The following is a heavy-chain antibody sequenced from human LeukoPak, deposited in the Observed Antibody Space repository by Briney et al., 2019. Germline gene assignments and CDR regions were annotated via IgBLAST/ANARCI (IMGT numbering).Heavy chain of an antibody. D-gene: IGHD3-10*01. V-gene: IGHV3-30-3*01. CDR1: GFTFSSYA. CDR2: ISYDGSNK. CDR3: AKEEYYGSGSLEDI. Sequence: GGSLRLSCAASGFTFSSYAMHWVRQAPGKGLEWVAVISYDGSNKYYADSVKGRFTISRDNSKNTLYLQMNSLRTEDTAVYYCAKEEYYGSGSLEDIWGQGTMVAVHS. J-gene: IGHJ3*02.